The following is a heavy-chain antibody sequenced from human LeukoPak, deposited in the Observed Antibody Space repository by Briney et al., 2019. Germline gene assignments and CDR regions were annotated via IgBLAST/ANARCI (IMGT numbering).Heavy chain of an antibody. J-gene: IGHJ4*02. D-gene: IGHD2-15*01. CDR1: GFTFSNAW. CDR2: FKSKTDGGTT. CDR3: TTDPYCSGGSCYNY. V-gene: IGHV3-15*01. Sequence: GGSLRLSCAASGFTFSNAWMSWVRQAPGKGLEWVGRFKSKTDGGTTDYAAPVKGRFTISRDDSKNTLYLQMNSLKTEDTAVYYCTTDPYCSGGSCYNYWGQGTLVTVSS.